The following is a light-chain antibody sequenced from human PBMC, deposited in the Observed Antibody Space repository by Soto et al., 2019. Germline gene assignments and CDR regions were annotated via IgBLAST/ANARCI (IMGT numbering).Light chain of an antibody. V-gene: IGKV3-15*01. Sequence: EIVMTQSPATLSVSPGERATLSCRASQSLRTNVACYQQKPRQAPRLLIYGASTRATGIPALFSGSGSGTEFTVTISSLQSEEFAVYYLQQYNNWPRTFGQGTKVEIK. CDR3: QQYNNWPRT. J-gene: IGKJ1*01. CDR2: GAS. CDR1: QSLRTN.